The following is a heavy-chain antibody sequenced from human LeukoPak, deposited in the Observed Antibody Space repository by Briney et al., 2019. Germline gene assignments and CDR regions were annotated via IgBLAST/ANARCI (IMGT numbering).Heavy chain of an antibody. Sequence: GGSLRLSCAASGFTFSSYVMNWVRQAPGKGLEWVSAISGSGGTTYYADSVKGRFTISRNNSKNTLYLQMNSLSAEGTAVFYCAKGSTSEAWGQGTLVTVSS. D-gene: IGHD5/OR15-5a*01. V-gene: IGHV3-23*01. CDR2: ISGSGGTT. CDR1: GFTFSSYV. J-gene: IGHJ5*02. CDR3: AKGSTSEA.